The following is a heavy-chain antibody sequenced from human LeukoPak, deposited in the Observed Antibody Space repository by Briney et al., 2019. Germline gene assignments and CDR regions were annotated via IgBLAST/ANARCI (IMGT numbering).Heavy chain of an antibody. Sequence: SETLSLTCTVSGGSISSSSYYWSWIRQPPGKGLEWIGEINHSGSTNYNPSLKSRVTISVDTSKNQFSLKLSSVTAADTAVYYCATTGDCSSTSCPFDYWGQGTLVTVSS. J-gene: IGHJ4*02. V-gene: IGHV4-39*07. D-gene: IGHD2-2*01. CDR1: GGSISSSSYY. CDR2: INHSGST. CDR3: ATTGDCSSTSCPFDY.